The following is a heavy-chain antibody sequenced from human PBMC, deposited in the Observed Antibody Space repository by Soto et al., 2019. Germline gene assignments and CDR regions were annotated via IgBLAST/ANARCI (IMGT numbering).Heavy chain of an antibody. CDR1: GFTFDDYA. J-gene: IGHJ4*02. D-gene: IGHD3-10*01. CDR2: ISWNGAAT. Sequence: EVQLVESGGGLVQPGGSLRLSCAASGFTFDDYAIHWVRQAPGKGLEWVSGISWNGAATGYMNSVKGRFSISRDNTKHTLYLQMNSLRSEDSAVYYCANLPLYGSGFDCWGQGTLVTVSS. V-gene: IGHV3-9*01. CDR3: ANLPLYGSGFDC.